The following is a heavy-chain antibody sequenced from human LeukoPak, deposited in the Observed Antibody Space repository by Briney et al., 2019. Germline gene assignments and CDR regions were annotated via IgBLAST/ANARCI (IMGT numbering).Heavy chain of an antibody. CDR2: INPNSGGT. CDR3: ARVNHYYDSSGYPEY. D-gene: IGHD3-22*01. V-gene: IGHV1-2*02. Sequence: GASVKVSCKASGYTFTGYYMHWVRQAPGQGLEWMGWINPNSGGTNYAQKFQGRVAMTRDTSISTAYMELSRPRSDDTAVYYCARVNHYYDSSGYPEYWGQGTLVTVSS. J-gene: IGHJ4*02. CDR1: GYTFTGYY.